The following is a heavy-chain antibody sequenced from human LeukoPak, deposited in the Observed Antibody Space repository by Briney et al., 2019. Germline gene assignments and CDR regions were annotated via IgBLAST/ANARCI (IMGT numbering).Heavy chain of an antibody. V-gene: IGHV3-23*01. CDR1: EFTFSSYA. CDR2: ISDSGHST. D-gene: IGHD6-6*01. CDR3: AKGATASPSWFLSYRVN. Sequence: GGFLRLSCADSEFTFSSYAMTWVRQAPGKGLEWVSGISDSGHSTYYADSVKGRFTISRDNSKDTLYLQMNSLRAEDTAIYYCAKGATASPSWFLSYRVNWGQGTLVTVSS. J-gene: IGHJ4*02.